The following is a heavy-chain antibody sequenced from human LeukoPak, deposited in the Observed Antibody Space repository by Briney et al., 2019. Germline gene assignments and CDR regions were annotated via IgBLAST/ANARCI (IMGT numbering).Heavy chain of an antibody. CDR2: IYYSGST. D-gene: IGHD4-11*01. CDR3: ARGRGHYSSTDY. Sequence: SETLSLTCTVSGGSISSSSYYWGWIRQPPGKGLEWIGSIYYSGSTYYNPSLKSRVTISVDTSKNQFSLKLSSVTAADTAVYYCARGRGHYSSTDYWGQGTLVTVSS. V-gene: IGHV4-39*07. CDR1: GGSISSSSYY. J-gene: IGHJ4*02.